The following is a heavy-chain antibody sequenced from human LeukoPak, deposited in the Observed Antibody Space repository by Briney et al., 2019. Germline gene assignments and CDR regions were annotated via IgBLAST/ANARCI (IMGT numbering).Heavy chain of an antibody. D-gene: IGHD6-19*01. J-gene: IGHJ4*02. CDR1: GFTFSSYA. Sequence: PGGSLRLSCAASGFTFSSYAMSWVRQAPGKGLEWVSAISGSGGGTYYADSVKGRFTISKDNSKNTLYLQMNSLRAEDTAVYYCAIRDLSGWYDYWGQGTLVTVSS. V-gene: IGHV3-23*01. CDR3: AIRDLSGWYDY. CDR2: ISGSGGGT.